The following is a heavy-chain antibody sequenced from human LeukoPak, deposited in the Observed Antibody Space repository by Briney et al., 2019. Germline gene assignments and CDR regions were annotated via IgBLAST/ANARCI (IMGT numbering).Heavy chain of an antibody. D-gene: IGHD2-2*01. V-gene: IGHV1-46*04. Sequence: ASVKVPFKASGYTFSSYYMHWVRQAPGQGLEWMGIINPSGGSTSYAQKLQGRVTMTRDTSTSTVYMELSSLRSEDTAVYYCARFHSTKLYYYYGMDVWGQGTTVIVSS. CDR3: ARFHSTKLYYYYGMDV. CDR1: GYTFSSYY. J-gene: IGHJ6*02. CDR2: INPSGGST.